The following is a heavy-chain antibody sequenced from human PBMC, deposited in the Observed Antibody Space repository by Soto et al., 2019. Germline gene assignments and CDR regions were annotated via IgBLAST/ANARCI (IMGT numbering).Heavy chain of an antibody. CDR2: ISAGGGST. D-gene: IGHD6-13*01. CDR3: AKGTSGYSSSCPGV. Sequence: AGGSLRLSCAGSGLTFITYAMSWVRQAPWKGLEWVSAISAGGGSTYYADSVKGRLTISRDNSKNTLYLQMNSLRAEDTAVYYCAKGTSGYSSSCPGVWGQGTTVTVSS. J-gene: IGHJ6*02. CDR1: GLTFITYA. V-gene: IGHV3-23*01.